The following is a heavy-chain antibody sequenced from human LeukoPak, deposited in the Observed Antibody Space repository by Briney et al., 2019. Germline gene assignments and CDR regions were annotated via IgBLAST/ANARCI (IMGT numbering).Heavy chain of an antibody. J-gene: IGHJ3*02. D-gene: IGHD3-22*01. CDR1: GGSISSYY. CDR2: IYYSGST. V-gene: IGHV4-59*01. Sequence: SETLSLTCTVSGGSISSYYWSWIRQPPGKGLERIGYIYYSGSTNYNPSLKSRVTISVDTSKNQFSLKLSSVTAADTAVYYCARDPGFGYDSSGDAFDIWGQGTMVTVSS. CDR3: ARDPGFGYDSSGDAFDI.